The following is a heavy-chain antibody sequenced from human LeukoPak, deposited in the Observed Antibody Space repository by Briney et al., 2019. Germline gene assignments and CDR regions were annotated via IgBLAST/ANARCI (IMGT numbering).Heavy chain of an antibody. CDR3: ASGGNRGSMVWGYYYYYMDV. V-gene: IGHV4-61*02. CDR2: IYSSGRI. CDR1: GDSISSGSYY. J-gene: IGHJ6*03. Sequence: SETLSLTCTVSGDSISSGSYYWSWIRQPAGKGLEWIGRIYSSGRINYNLSLKSRVTISVDTSKNQFSLKLSSVTAADTAVYYCASGGNRGSMVWGYYYYYMDVWGKGTTVTISS. D-gene: IGHD3-16*01.